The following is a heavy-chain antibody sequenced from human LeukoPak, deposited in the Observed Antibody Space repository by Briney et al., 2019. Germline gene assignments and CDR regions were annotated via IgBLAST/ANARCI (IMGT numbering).Heavy chain of an antibody. CDR1: GGSFSSGGYY. CDR2: IYYSGST. CDR3: ARDRRTKNYYYYMDV. D-gene: IGHD1-1*01. J-gene: IGHJ6*03. V-gene: IGHV4-31*03. Sequence: TSQTLSLTCTVSGGSFSSGGYYWSWIRQHPGKGLEWIGYIYYSGSTYYNPSLKSRVTISVDTSKNQFSLKLSSVTAADTAVYYCARDRRTKNYYYYMDVWGKGTTVTVSS.